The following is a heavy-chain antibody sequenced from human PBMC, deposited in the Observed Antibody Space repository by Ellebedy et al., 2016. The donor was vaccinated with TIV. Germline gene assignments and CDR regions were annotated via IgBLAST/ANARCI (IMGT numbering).Heavy chain of an antibody. CDR1: GFTFSSYA. CDR2: IWHDGSQK. Sequence: GESLKISCAASGFTFSSYAVHWVRQAPGKGLEWVALIWHDGSQKYYADSLRDRFTISRDNSKNTLYLQMNSLRVEDTAVYYCARGVTGVTTSYYFDSWGRGTLVTVSS. J-gene: IGHJ4*02. D-gene: IGHD4-17*01. V-gene: IGHV3-33*01. CDR3: ARGVTGVTTSYYFDS.